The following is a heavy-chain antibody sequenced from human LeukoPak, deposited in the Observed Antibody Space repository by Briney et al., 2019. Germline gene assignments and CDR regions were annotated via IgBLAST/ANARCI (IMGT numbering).Heavy chain of an antibody. CDR2: IFTTENT. CDR1: GGSISDYY. CDR3: TRDPAFYGSGD. Sequence: SETLSLTCTVSGGSISDYYWSWIRQPAGRGLEWIGRIFTTENTDYNPSLTSRVTMSIDTSKNQFSLELRSVTAADTAVYYCTRDPAFYGSGDWGQGTLVTVSS. V-gene: IGHV4-4*07. J-gene: IGHJ4*02. D-gene: IGHD3-10*01.